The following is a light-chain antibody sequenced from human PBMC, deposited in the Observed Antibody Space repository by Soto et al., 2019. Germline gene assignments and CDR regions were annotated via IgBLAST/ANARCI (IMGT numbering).Light chain of an antibody. CDR1: QSVSSN. CDR3: QHYNNWPPFT. J-gene: IGKJ4*01. V-gene: IGKV3-15*01. Sequence: EIVRTQSPATLSVSPGERATLSCRASQSVSSNLAWYQQKPAQAPTLLVKGAATRTTGSPARFSGGGSGKAFTLTISSLQSEDFAVYYYQHYNNWPPFTFGGGTKVEIK. CDR2: GAA.